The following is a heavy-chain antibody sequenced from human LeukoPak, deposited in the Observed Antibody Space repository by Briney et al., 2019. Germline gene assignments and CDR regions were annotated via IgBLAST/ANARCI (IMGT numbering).Heavy chain of an antibody. Sequence: GGSLRLSCAASGFAFTSYAMSWVRQTPGKGLEWVSSISGSFIGTFYADSLKGRFTISRDNAKNSMYLQMNSLRAEDTAVYYCARDLLRFLEWLPSGAFDIWGQGTMVTVSS. CDR3: ARDLLRFLEWLPSGAFDI. V-gene: IGHV3-21*01. D-gene: IGHD3-3*01. J-gene: IGHJ3*02. CDR2: ISGSFIGT. CDR1: GFAFTSYA.